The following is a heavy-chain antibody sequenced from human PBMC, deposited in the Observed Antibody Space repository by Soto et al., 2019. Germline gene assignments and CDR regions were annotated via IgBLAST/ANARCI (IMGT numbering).Heavy chain of an antibody. V-gene: IGHV5-10-1*03. J-gene: IGHJ4*02. CDR3: VRHGNGTPFYFDF. CDR2: IDPSDSYT. Sequence: EVQLVQSGAEVKKPGESLRLSCQGSGYRFINYWISWVRQMPGKGLEWVGRIDPSDSYTVYSPSFQGHVTISIDTAINNAFLEWRSLQASDTAMYYCVRHGNGTPFYFDFWGRGTLFTVSS. D-gene: IGHD1-1*01. CDR1: GYRFINYW.